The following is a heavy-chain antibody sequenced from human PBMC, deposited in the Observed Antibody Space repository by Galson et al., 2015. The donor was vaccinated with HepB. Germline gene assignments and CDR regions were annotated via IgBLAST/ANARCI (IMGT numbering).Heavy chain of an antibody. Sequence: SLRLSCAASGFTFSSYAMSWVRQAPGKGLEWVSAISGSGGSTYYADSVKGRFTISRDNAKKSLNLQMNSLRAEDTAVYYCARSSTSSSVDYYYALDVWGQGTTVTVSS. CDR2: ISGSGGST. J-gene: IGHJ6*02. D-gene: IGHD5/OR15-5a*01. CDR1: GFTFSSYA. CDR3: ARSSTSSSVDYYYALDV. V-gene: IGHV3-23*01.